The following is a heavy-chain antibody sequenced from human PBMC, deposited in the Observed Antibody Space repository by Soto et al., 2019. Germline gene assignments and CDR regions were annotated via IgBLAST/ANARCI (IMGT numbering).Heavy chain of an antibody. Sequence: WASVKVSCKASGGTFSSYAISWVRQAPGQGLEWMGGIIPIFGTANYAQKFQGRVTITADESTSTAYMELSSLRSEDTAVYYCAGDPLARPPQTGYYYGMDVWGQGTTVTGSS. CDR3: AGDPLARPPQTGYYYGMDV. J-gene: IGHJ6*02. D-gene: IGHD6-6*01. CDR1: GGTFSSYA. CDR2: IIPIFGTA. V-gene: IGHV1-69*13.